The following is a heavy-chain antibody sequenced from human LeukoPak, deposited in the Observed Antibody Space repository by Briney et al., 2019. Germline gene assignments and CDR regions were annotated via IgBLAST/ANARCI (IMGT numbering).Heavy chain of an antibody. J-gene: IGHJ4*02. CDR3: ARLAVAGDYFDY. Sequence: SETLSLTCTVSGGSISSSTYYWVWIRQPPGEGLEWIGSIYYSGSTYYNPSLKSRVTIYEDTSKNQFSLKLSSVTAADTAVYYCARLAVAGDYFDYWGQGTLVTVSS. D-gene: IGHD6-19*01. CDR1: GGSISSSTYY. CDR2: IYYSGST. V-gene: IGHV4-39*01.